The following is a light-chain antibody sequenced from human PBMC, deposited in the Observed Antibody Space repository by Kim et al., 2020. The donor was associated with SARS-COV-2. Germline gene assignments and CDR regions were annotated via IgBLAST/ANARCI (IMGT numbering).Light chain of an antibody. CDR1: QGVTSNH. CDR2: GTT. J-gene: IGKJ2*01. CDR3: QQYDRSPYT. Sequence: SPEERTTLSCRASQGVTSNHLGWIQQKPGQAPRLLIYGTTSRATGIPDRFSASESGTDFTLTISRLEPEDFAVYYCQQYDRSPYTFGQGTKLEI. V-gene: IGKV3-20*01.